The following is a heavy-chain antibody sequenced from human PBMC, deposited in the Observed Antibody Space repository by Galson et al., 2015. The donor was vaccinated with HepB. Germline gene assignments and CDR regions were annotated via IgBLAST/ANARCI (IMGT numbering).Heavy chain of an antibody. J-gene: IGHJ5*02. Sequence: SLRLSCAGSGFIFRHHAMAWIRQAPGKGLEWVSGINGRCSHRSYSDAVKGRFSISRDNSKDTVFLQMDNLRAEDTAVYYCVKEGSWFGGDWFDPWGQGALVTVS. CDR1: GFIFRHHA. CDR3: VKEGSWFGGDWFDP. V-gene: IGHV3-23*01. CDR2: INGRCSHR. D-gene: IGHD3-16*01.